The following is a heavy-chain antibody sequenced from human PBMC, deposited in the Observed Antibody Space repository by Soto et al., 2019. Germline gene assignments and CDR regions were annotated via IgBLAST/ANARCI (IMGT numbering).Heavy chain of an antibody. CDR3: ARARVLLWFGELSADNWFDP. CDR1: GYTFTSYY. Sequence: QVQLVQSGAEVKKPGASVKVSCKASGYTFTSYYMHWVRQAPGQGLEWMGIINPSGGSTSYAQKFQCRVTMTGDTSTITVDMELSSLRSEDTAVYYCARARVLLWFGELSADNWFDPWGQGTLVTVSS. J-gene: IGHJ5*02. CDR2: INPSGGST. V-gene: IGHV1-46*01. D-gene: IGHD3-10*01.